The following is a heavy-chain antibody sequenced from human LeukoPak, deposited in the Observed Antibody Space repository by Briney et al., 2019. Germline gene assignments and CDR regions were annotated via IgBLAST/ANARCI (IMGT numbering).Heavy chain of an antibody. CDR2: IYPGDSDT. CDR1: GYSFTSYG. V-gene: IGHV5-51*01. Sequence: GESLKISCKGSGYSFTSYGIGWVRQMPGKGLEWMGIIYPGDSDTRYSPSFQGQVTISADKSISTAYLQWSSLKASDTAMYYCARSGGYYGSGSSPFDYWGQGTLVTVSS. J-gene: IGHJ4*02. CDR3: ARSGGYYGSGSSPFDY. D-gene: IGHD3-10*01.